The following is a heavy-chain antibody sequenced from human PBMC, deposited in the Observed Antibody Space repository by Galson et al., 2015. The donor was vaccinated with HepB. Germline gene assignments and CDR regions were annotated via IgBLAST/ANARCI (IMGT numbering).Heavy chain of an antibody. CDR1: GGPISSTSYC. J-gene: IGHJ4*02. V-gene: IGHV4-39*01. D-gene: IGHD2-21*02. CDR3: ASGLYIVVVTPFDY. Sequence: ETLSLTCTVSGGPISSTSYCWGWIRQPPGKGLEWIGSIYYGWSTYYNPCLKSRVTISVDTSKNQFSLNLSSVAAADTAVYYCASGLYIVVVTPFDYWGQGTLVTVSS. CDR2: IYYGWST.